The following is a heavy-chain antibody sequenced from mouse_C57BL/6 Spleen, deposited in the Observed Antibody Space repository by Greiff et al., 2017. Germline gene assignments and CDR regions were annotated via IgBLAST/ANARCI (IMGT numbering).Heavy chain of an antibody. Sequence: VQLQQPGAELVKPGASVKMSCKASGYTFTSYWITWVKQRPGQGLEWIGDIYPGSGSTNYNEKFKSKATLTVDTSSSTAYMQLSSLTSEDSAVYDWSRGGDYSNYCAMDYWGQGTSVTVSS. J-gene: IGHJ4*01. V-gene: IGHV1-55*01. CDR3: SRGGDYSNYCAMDY. D-gene: IGHD2-5*01. CDR1: GYTFTSYW. CDR2: IYPGSGST.